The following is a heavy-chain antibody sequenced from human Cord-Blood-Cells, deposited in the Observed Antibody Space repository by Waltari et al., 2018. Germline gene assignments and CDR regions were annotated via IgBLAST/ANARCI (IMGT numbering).Heavy chain of an antibody. CDR3: ARTTTGTHFDY. J-gene: IGHJ4*02. V-gene: IGHV5-51*01. Sequence: EVPLVQPGAEVKKPGESLKTSCKGSGSSCTSFWFGWARHVPGKGLEWMGIIYPGDSDTRYSPSFQGQVTISADKSISTAYLQWSSLKASDTAMYYCARTTTGTHFDYWGQGTLVTVSS. D-gene: IGHD1-1*01. CDR1: GSSCTSFW. CDR2: IYPGDSDT.